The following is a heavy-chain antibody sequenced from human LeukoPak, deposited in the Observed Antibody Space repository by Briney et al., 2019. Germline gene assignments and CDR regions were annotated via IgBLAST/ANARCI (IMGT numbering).Heavy chain of an antibody. V-gene: IGHV4-4*07. CDR3: ARGRGSSWYYFDY. J-gene: IGHJ4*02. D-gene: IGHD6-13*01. CDR1: GGSISSYY. Sequence: SETLSLTCTVSGGSISSYYWSWVRQPAGRGLEWIGRIYTSGNTNYNPSLKGRVTMSVDTSKNQFSLNLSSVTAADTAVYYCARGRGSSWYYFDYWGQGTLVTVSS. CDR2: IYTSGNT.